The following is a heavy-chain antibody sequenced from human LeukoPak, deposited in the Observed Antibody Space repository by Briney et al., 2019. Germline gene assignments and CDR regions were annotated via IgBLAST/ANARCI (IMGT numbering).Heavy chain of an antibody. CDR1: GYTFTSYG. Sequence: ASVKVSCKASGYTFTSYGISWVRQAPGQGLEWMGWISAYSGNTNYAQKLQGRVTMTTDTSTSTAYMELRSLRSDDTAVYYCATNGVPLRFLEWSMYYFDYWGQGTLVTVSS. V-gene: IGHV1-18*01. J-gene: IGHJ4*02. CDR3: ATNGVPLRFLEWSMYYFDY. CDR2: ISAYSGNT. D-gene: IGHD3-3*01.